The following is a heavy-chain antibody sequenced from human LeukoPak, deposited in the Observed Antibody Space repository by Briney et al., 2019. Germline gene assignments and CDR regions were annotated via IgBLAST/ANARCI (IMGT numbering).Heavy chain of an antibody. CDR1: GGSISSGGYY. V-gene: IGHV4-31*03. CDR2: IYYSGST. Sequence: SETLSLTCTVSGGSISSGGYYWSWIRQHPGKGLEWIGYIYYSGSTYYNLSLKSRVTISVDTSKNQFSLKLSSVTAADTAVYYCARLSGYSSGWYEDYWGQGTLVTVSS. CDR3: ARLSGYSSGWYEDY. J-gene: IGHJ4*02. D-gene: IGHD6-19*01.